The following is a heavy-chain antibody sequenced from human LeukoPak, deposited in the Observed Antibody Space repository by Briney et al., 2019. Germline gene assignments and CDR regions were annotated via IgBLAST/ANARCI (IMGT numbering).Heavy chain of an antibody. V-gene: IGHV1-18*01. CDR1: GYTFTSYG. D-gene: IGHD6-19*01. CDR3: ARDSLKQWRD. J-gene: IGHJ4*02. CDR2: ISVYNGNT. Sequence: GASVKVSCKASGYTFTSYGISWLRQAPGQGLEWMAWISVYNGNTNYAQKLQGRVTMTTDTSTSTAYMELRSLRSDDTAVYYCARDSLKQWRDWGQGTLVTVSS.